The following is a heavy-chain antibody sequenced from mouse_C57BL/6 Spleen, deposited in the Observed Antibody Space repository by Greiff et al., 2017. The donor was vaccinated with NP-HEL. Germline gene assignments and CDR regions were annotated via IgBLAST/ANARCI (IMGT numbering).Heavy chain of an antibody. CDR1: GYTFTSYW. CDR3: ARAGSILLRSYFDY. Sequence: QVQLQQPGAELVKPGASVKLSCKASGYTFTSYWMHWVKQRPGQGLEWIGMIHPNSGSTNYNEKFKSKATLTVDKSSSTAYMQLSSLTSEDSAVYYFARAGSILLRSYFDYWGQSTTLTVSS. V-gene: IGHV1-64*01. D-gene: IGHD1-1*01. J-gene: IGHJ2*01. CDR2: IHPNSGST.